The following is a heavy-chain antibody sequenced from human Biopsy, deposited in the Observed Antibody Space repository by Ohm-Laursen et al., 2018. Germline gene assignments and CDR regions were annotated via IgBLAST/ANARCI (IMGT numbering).Heavy chain of an antibody. J-gene: IGHJ6*02. Sequence: SLRLSCAASGFTFSNYGMHWVRQAPGKGLEWVALIWYDGSNKNSEDSVKGRFTVSRDNSKNTLFLQMNNLRAEDTAVYYCARDSRRTAREGGMDVWGQGTTVTVSS. V-gene: IGHV3-33*01. CDR1: GFTFSNYG. D-gene: IGHD6-6*01. CDR2: IWYDGSNK. CDR3: ARDSRRTAREGGMDV.